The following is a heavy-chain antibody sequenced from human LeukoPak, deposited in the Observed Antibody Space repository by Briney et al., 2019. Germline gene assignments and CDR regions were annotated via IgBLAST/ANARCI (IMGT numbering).Heavy chain of an antibody. CDR2: MYPWNSDT. CDR1: GYSFTNSW. J-gene: IGHJ4*02. D-gene: IGHD3-16*01. CDR3: ARTVGGDYFDY. Sequence: PGESLKISCKASGYSFTNSWIGWVRQMPGKGLEWMGSMYPWNSDTRYSPSFQGHVTISADSSTTTAYLQWSSLKASDTAMFYCARTVGGDYFDYWGQGTLVTVSS. V-gene: IGHV5-51*01.